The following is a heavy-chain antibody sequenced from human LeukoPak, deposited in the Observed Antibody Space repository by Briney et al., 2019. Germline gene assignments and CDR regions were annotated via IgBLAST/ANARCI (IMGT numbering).Heavy chain of an antibody. V-gene: IGHV1-2*02. J-gene: IGHJ6*03. D-gene: IGHD1-14*01. Sequence: ASVKVSCKASGYTFTGYYMHWVRQAPGQGLEWMGWINPNSGNTGYAQKFQGRVTMTRDTSISTAYMELSRLRSDDTAVYYCARGLTPYYYYMDVWGKGTTVTVSS. CDR1: GYTFTGYY. CDR2: INPNSGNT. CDR3: ARGLTPYYYYMDV.